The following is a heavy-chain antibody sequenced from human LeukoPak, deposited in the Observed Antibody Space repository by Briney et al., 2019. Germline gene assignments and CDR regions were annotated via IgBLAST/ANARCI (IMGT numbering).Heavy chain of an antibody. CDR2: ILHDGRTK. V-gene: IGHV3-30*04. Sequence: PGKSLTLSCVVSGFNFDNFAMHWVRQPLGKGLEWVAVILHDGRTKYYADSMKGRITISRDNSKNTLFLQMNNLRSEDTAVYFCARPSPPGDGYNPPDHWGQGTLVTVSS. CDR3: ARPSPPGDGYNPPDH. D-gene: IGHD5-24*01. J-gene: IGHJ4*02. CDR1: GFNFDNFA.